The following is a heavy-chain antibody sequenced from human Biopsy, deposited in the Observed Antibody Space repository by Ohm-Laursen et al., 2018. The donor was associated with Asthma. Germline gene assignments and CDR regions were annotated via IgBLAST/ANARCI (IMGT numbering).Heavy chain of an antibody. V-gene: IGHV3-30*01. D-gene: IGHD3-22*01. Sequence: SLRLSCSASGFSFSNFAIHWVRQAPGKGLEWVGVISKDASTQDYADSVKGRFTMARDNSKNTLDLQMNSLREEDTAVYYCARDPAGYYYFDYWGQGTLVTVSS. CDR3: ARDPAGYYYFDY. CDR1: GFSFSNFA. J-gene: IGHJ4*02. CDR2: ISKDASTQ.